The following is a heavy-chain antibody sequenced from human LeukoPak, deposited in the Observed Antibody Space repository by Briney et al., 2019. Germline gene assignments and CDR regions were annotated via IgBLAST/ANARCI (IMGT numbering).Heavy chain of an antibody. D-gene: IGHD3-22*01. J-gene: IGHJ4*02. CDR3: ASLRSRYDSSGYPLFDY. Sequence: SVKVSCKASGGTFSSYAISWVRQAPGQGLEWMGRIIPILGIANYAQKFQGRVTITADKSTSTAYMELSSLRSGDTAVYYCASLRSRYDSSGYPLFDYWGQGTLVTVSS. CDR1: GGTFSSYA. V-gene: IGHV1-69*04. CDR2: IIPILGIA.